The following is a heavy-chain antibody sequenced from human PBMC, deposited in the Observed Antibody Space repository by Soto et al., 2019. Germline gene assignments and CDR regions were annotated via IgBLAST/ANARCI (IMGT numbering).Heavy chain of an antibody. CDR3: ARAVSPDYHRPAGTWFDP. CDR2: VKPFNGVA. J-gene: IGHJ5*02. CDR1: GYTFTGYQ. Sequence: ASVKVSCKASGYTFTGYQVHWVRQARGKGLLWMGSVKPFNGVANIGQKLHGRVTLTGDTSNNTANMELSRLIPVNTAVYFCARAVSPDYHRPAGTWFDPWGQGSLVTVSS. V-gene: IGHV1-2*02. D-gene: IGHD6-13*01.